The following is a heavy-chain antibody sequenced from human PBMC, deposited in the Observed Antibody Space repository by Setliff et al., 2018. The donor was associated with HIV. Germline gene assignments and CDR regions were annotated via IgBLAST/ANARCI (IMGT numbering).Heavy chain of an antibody. J-gene: IGHJ4*02. Sequence: KPSETLSLTCTVSGYSISSRYYWGWIRQSPGKGLEWIGSIYHRGETYYKPSLKGRVTISIDSSKSQISLNVTSVTAADTAVYYCTRRDVSPLWLGQFDYWGQGILVTVSS. CDR1: GYSISSRYY. V-gene: IGHV4-38-2*02. D-gene: IGHD3-10*01. CDR3: TRRDVSPLWLGQFDY. CDR2: IYHRGET.